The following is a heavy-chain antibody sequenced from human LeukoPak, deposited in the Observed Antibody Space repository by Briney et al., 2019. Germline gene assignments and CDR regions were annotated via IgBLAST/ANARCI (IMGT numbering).Heavy chain of an antibody. CDR1: GFTFSSYA. Sequence: GGSLRLSCAASGFTFSSYAMSWVRQAPGKGLEWVSSISGSGGSTYYADSVKGRFTISRDTSNNTLYLQMDSLRAEDTAVYYCAKDRRESGTYNWFDPWGQGTLVTVSS. CDR2: ISGSGGST. J-gene: IGHJ5*02. CDR3: AKDRRESGTYNWFDP. V-gene: IGHV3-23*01. D-gene: IGHD1-7*01.